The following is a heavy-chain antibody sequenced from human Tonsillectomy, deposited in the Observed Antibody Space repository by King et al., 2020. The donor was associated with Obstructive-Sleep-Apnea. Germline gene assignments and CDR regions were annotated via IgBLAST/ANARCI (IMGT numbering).Heavy chain of an antibody. Sequence: QLQESGPGLVKPSGTLSLTCAVSAGSISSNNWWSWVRQPPGKGLEWIGEIYHSGRTNSNPSLKSRVSISLDKSKSQVSLKLSSLTAADTAVYYCAREGAAGATEGAAGITAFDIWGQGTMVTVSS. CDR1: AGSISSNNW. D-gene: IGHD6-13*01. CDR2: IYHSGRT. J-gene: IGHJ3*02. CDR3: AREGAAGATEGAAGITAFDI. V-gene: IGHV4-4*02.